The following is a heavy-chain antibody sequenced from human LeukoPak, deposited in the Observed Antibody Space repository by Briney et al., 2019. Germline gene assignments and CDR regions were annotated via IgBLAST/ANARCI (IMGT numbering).Heavy chain of an antibody. CDR2: ISAYNGNT. V-gene: IGHV1-18*01. CDR1: GYTFTSYG. CDR3: ARVGDYYDFWSGYSWNPLLFDC. J-gene: IGHJ4*02. Sequence: ASVKVSCKASGYTFTSYGISWVRQAPGQGLEWMGWISAYNGNTNYAQKLQGRVTMTTDTSTSTAYMELRSLRSDDTAVYYCARVGDYYDFWSGYSWNPLLFDCWGQGTLVTVSS. D-gene: IGHD3-3*01.